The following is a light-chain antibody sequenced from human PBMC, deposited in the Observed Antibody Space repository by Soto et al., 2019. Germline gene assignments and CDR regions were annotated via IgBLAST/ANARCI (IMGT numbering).Light chain of an antibody. Sequence: EIVMTQSPATLSVSPGERATLSCRASQSAHNNLAWYQQKPGQAPRLLIYLTSTRATGVPARFSGSGSGTDFPLTISSLQSEDFAFYYCQQDQWGPLTFGGGTKVEIK. J-gene: IGKJ4*01. CDR3: QQDQWGPLT. CDR2: LTS. V-gene: IGKV3-15*01. CDR1: QSAHNN.